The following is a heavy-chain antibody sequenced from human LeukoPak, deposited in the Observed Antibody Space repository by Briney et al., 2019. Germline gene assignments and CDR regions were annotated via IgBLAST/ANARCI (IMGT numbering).Heavy chain of an antibody. CDR1: GFSFSIHA. J-gene: IGHJ4*02. CDR2: ISGSGGST. CDR3: AKNRLYGDYYFDY. Sequence: GGSLRLSCAASGFSFSIHAMSWVRQAPGKGLEWVSAISGSGGSTYYADSVKGRFTISRDNSKNTLYLQMNSLRAEDTAVYYCAKNRLYGDYYFDYWGQGTLVTVSS. D-gene: IGHD4-17*01. V-gene: IGHV3-23*01.